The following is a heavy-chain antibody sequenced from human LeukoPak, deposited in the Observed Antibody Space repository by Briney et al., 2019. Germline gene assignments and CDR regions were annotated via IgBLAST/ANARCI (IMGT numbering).Heavy chain of an antibody. J-gene: IGHJ4*02. CDR1: GFTFSSYA. V-gene: IGHV3-30-3*01. Sequence: GGSLRLSCEASGFTFSSYAMHWVRQAPGKGLEWVAVISYDGSNKYYADSVKGRFTISRDNSKNTLYLQMNSLRAEDTAVYYCAREVLELGIRGPFDYWGQGTLVTVSS. CDR3: AREVLELGIRGPFDY. D-gene: IGHD7-27*01. CDR2: ISYDGSNK.